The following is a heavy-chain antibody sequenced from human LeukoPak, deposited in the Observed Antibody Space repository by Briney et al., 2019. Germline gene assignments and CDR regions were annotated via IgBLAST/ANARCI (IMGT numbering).Heavy chain of an antibody. CDR2: IIPIFGTA. V-gene: IGHV1-69*13. D-gene: IGHD3-3*01. Sequence: PVKVSCKASGGTFSSYAISWVRQAPGQGLEWMGGIIPIFGTANYAQKFQGRVAITADESTSTAYMELSSLRSEDTAVYYCARDKVGFFGVVIYYYYMDVWGKGTTVTVSS. CDR1: GGTFSSYA. CDR3: ARDKVGFFGVVIYYYYMDV. J-gene: IGHJ6*03.